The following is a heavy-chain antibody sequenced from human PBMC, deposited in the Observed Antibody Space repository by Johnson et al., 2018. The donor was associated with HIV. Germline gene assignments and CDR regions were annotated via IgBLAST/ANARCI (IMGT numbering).Heavy chain of an antibody. CDR2: ISWDGGST. CDR1: GFTFDDYT. V-gene: IGHV3-43*01. J-gene: IGHJ3*02. CDR3: AKSLDRIAAAGTRGAFDI. D-gene: IGHD6-13*01. Sequence: LLVESGGVVVQPGGSLRLSCAASGFTFDDYTMHWVRQAPGKGLEWVSLISWDGGSTYYADSVKGRFTISRDNSKNSLYLQMNSLRAEDTALYYCAKSLDRIAAAGTRGAFDIWGQGTMVTVSS.